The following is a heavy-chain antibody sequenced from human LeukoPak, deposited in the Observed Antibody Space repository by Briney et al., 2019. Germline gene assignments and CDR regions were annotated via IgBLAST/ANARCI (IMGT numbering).Heavy chain of an antibody. V-gene: IGHV3-23*01. CDR3: AKDLITIVRGVIISGDY. CDR1: GFTFTSYD. J-gene: IGHJ4*02. CDR2: ISGSGGNT. D-gene: IGHD3-10*01. Sequence: GGSLRLSCAASGFTFTSYDMSWVRQAPGKGLEWVSAISGSGGNTYYADSVKGRFTISRDNSKNTLYLQMNSLRAEDTAVYYCAKDLITIVRGVIISGDYWGQGTLVTVSS.